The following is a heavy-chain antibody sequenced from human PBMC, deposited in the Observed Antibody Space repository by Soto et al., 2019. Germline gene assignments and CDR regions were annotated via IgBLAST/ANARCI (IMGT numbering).Heavy chain of an antibody. CDR3: ARASSSSSAADY. V-gene: IGHV4-31*03. D-gene: IGHD6-6*01. CDR1: GESISSGGYY. Sequence: QVQLQESGPGLVKASQTLSLICSVSGESISSGGYYWSWIRHHPGKGLEWIGYIYDIDSAYYNPSLKSRFTISMDTSKNHFAMKLSSVTAADTAVYYCARASSSSSAADYWGQGTLITVSS. J-gene: IGHJ4*02. CDR2: IYDIDSA.